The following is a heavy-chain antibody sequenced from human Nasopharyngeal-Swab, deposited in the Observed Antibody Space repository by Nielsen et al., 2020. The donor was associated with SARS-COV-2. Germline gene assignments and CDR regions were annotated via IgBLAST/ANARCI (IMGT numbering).Heavy chain of an antibody. D-gene: IGHD4/OR15-4a*01. Sequence: GESLKISCATSGFTFSSFGMHWVRQAPGKGLEWVAVIWYDGNNKYYADSVKGRFTISRDNSKNTLYLQVNSLRAEDTAVYYCARDIYGDNYYYYYGMDVWGQGTTVTVSS. J-gene: IGHJ6*02. CDR2: IWYDGNNK. CDR1: GFTFSSFG. V-gene: IGHV3-33*01. CDR3: ARDIYGDNYYYYYGMDV.